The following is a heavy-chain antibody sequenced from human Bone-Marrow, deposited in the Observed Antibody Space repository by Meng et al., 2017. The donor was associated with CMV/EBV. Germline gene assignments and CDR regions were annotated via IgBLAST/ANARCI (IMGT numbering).Heavy chain of an antibody. J-gene: IGHJ4*02. CDR3: ARAQAVAGRFCVY. Sequence: QVQLQQCGAGLLKPSETLSLTCAVYGGSFSGYYWSWIRQPPGKGLEWIGEINHSGSTNYNPSLKSRVTISVDTSKNQFSLKLSSVTAADTAVYYCARAQAVAGRFCVYWGQGTLVTVSS. D-gene: IGHD6-19*01. CDR1: GGSFSGYY. CDR2: INHSGST. V-gene: IGHV4-34*01.